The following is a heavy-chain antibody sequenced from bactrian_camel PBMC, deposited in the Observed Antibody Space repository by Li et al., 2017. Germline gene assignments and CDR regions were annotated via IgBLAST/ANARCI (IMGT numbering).Heavy chain of an antibody. Sequence: DVQLVESGGGSVQAGGSLRLSCAVSGFRYSSPLMGWFRQAPGKGRVGVAAIDTDGSTVYVDSVKGRFTITHDNAKNTIYLQMNSLKPEDTAMYYCAADNGILRSGGSWLNPDEYDFWGQGTQVTVS. CDR3: AADNGILRSGGSWLNPDEYDF. D-gene: IGHD6*01. J-gene: IGHJ4*01. CDR2: IDTDGST. V-gene: IGHV3S10*01. CDR1: GFRYSSPL.